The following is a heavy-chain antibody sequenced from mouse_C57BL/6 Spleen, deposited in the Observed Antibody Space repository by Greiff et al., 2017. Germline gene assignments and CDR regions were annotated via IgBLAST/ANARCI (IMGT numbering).Heavy chain of an antibody. CDR2: IYPGSGST. D-gene: IGHD4-1*01. Sequence: VKLQQPGAELVKPGASVKLSCKASGYTFTSYWITWVKQRPGQGLEWIGDIYPGSGSTNYNEKFKSKATLTVDTSSSTAYMQLSSLTSEDSAVYCCARGGKLGRDFDYWGQGTTLTVSS. CDR1: GYTFTSYW. V-gene: IGHV1-55*01. CDR3: ARGGKLGRDFDY. J-gene: IGHJ2*01.